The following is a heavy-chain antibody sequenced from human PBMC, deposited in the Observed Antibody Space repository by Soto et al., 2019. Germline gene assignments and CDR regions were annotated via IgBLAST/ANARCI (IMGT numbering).Heavy chain of an antibody. CDR3: ARVRLGIAGHPLYDY. J-gene: IGHJ4*02. Sequence: GASVKVSCKASGYTFTGYYMHWVRQAPGQGLEWMGWINPNSGGTNYAQKFQGRVTMTRDTSISTAYMELSRLRSDDTAVYYCARVRLGIAGHPLYDYWGQGTLVTVSS. D-gene: IGHD6-13*01. CDR2: INPNSGGT. CDR1: GYTFTGYY. V-gene: IGHV1-2*02.